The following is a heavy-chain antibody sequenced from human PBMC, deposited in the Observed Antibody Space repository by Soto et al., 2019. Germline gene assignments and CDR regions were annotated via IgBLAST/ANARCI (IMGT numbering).Heavy chain of an antibody. CDR1: GGSISSGGYY. CDR2: IYYSGST. J-gene: IGHJ4*02. V-gene: IGHV4-31*01. CDR3: ARGGYSDGYPYYFDY. Sequence: QVQLQESGPGLVKPSQTLSLTCTVSGGSISSGGYYWSWIRQHPGKGLEWIGYIYYSGSTYYNPSLRGPVTISVDTSKNQFSPKLSSVAAADTAVYYCARGGYSDGYPYYFDYWGQGTLVTVSS. D-gene: IGHD5-18*01.